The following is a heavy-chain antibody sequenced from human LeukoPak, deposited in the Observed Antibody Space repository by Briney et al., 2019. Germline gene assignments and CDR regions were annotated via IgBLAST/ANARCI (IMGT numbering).Heavy chain of an antibody. Sequence: GGSLRLSCAASGFTVSSNYMSWVRQAPGKGLEWVSVIYSGGSTYYADSVKGRFTISRDNSKNTLYLQMNSLRAEDTAVYYRASVRVGYSYGSDYYGMDVWGQGTTVTVSS. D-gene: IGHD5-18*01. CDR3: ASVRVGYSYGSDYYGMDV. CDR1: GFTVSSNY. CDR2: IYSGGST. V-gene: IGHV3-66*01. J-gene: IGHJ6*02.